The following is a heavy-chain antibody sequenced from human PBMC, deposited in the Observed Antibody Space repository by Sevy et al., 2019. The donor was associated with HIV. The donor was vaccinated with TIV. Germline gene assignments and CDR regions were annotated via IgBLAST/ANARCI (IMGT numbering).Heavy chain of an antibody. D-gene: IGHD3-22*01. V-gene: IGHV3-23*01. CDR2: ISGSGGST. J-gene: IGHJ3*02. Sequence: TGGSLRLSCAASGFTFSSYALNWVRQAPGKGLEWVSTISGSGGSTYYAASVKGRFTISRDNSKNTLYLQMDSLRAEDTAVYYCAKDRYHTSGYYPEGAFDIWGQGTMVTVSS. CDR1: GFTFSSYA. CDR3: AKDRYHTSGYYPEGAFDI.